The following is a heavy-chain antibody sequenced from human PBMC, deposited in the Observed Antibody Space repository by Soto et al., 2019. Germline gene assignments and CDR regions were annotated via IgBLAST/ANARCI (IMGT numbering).Heavy chain of an antibody. CDR3: ARDRAHIVATIRVDY. CDR1: GYTFTSYG. V-gene: IGHV1-18*01. CDR2: ISAYNGNT. J-gene: IGHJ4*02. D-gene: IGHD5-12*01. Sequence: KKMGASVKVSCKASGYTFTSYGISWVRQAPGQGLEWMGWISAYNGNTNYAQKLQGRVTMTTDTSTSTAYMELRSLRSDDTAVYYCARDRAHIVATIRVDYWGQGTLVTVSS.